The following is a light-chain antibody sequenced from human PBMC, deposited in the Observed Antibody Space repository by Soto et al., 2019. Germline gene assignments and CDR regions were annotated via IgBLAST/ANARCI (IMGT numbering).Light chain of an antibody. CDR3: QQYNNWPSLT. CDR2: GAS. V-gene: IGKV3-15*01. J-gene: IGKJ4*01. Sequence: EILVTQSPATLSVSPGERATLSCRASQSVSSSNLAWYQQKPGQAPRLLIYGASTRATGIPARFSGSGSGTEFTLTISSLQSEDLAVYYCQQYNNWPSLTFGGGAK. CDR1: QSVSSSN.